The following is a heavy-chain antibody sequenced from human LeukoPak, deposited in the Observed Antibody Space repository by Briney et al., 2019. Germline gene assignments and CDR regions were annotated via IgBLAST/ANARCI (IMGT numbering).Heavy chain of an antibody. CDR3: ARGKMVVPAAIVWFDP. V-gene: IGHV4-34*01. Sequence: SETLSLTCAVYGGSFSGYYWSWIRQPPGKGLEWIGEINHSGSTNYNPSLKSRVTISVDTSKNQFSLKLSSVTAADTAVYYCARGKMVVPAAIVWFDPWGQGTLVTVSS. CDR1: GGSFSGYY. D-gene: IGHD2-2*02. J-gene: IGHJ5*02. CDR2: INHSGST.